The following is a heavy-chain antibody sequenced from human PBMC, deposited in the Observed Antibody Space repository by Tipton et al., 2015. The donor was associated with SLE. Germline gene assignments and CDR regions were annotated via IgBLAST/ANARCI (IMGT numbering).Heavy chain of an antibody. CDR1: GFTFSSYA. J-gene: IGHJ3*02. Sequence: SLRLSCADSGFTFSSYAMRWVCQAPGNGLVWVSAISGSGDSTYYADSVKGRFTISRDNSKNTLYLQMNSLRAEDTAVYYCSKDRDYYGSGSYPHDAFDIWGQGIMVTVS. V-gene: IGHV3-23*01. D-gene: IGHD3-10*01. CDR3: SKDRDYYGSGSYPHDAFDI. CDR2: ISGSGDST.